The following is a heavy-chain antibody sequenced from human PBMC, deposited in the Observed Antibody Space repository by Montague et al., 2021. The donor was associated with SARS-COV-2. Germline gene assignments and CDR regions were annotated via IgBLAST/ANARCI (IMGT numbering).Heavy chain of an antibody. Sequence: SETLSLTCTDSGGSISGFYWSWIRQPPGKGLEWIGYIYYSGSTKXNPSLESRVAVSVDRSKNQVSLKLTSVTAADTAVYYCARLLRSCTNGVCRTYYYYALDVWGQGTTVTISS. CDR3: ARLLRSCTNGVCRTYYYYALDV. CDR1: GGSISGFY. CDR2: IYYSGST. V-gene: IGHV4-59*01. D-gene: IGHD2-8*01. J-gene: IGHJ6*02.